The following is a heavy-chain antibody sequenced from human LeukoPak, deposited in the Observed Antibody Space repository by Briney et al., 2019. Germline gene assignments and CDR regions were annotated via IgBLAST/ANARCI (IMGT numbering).Heavy chain of an antibody. CDR3: ARADYYGCGSHYNG. J-gene: IGHJ4*02. CDR1: GCSISSYC. V-gene: IGHV4-59*01. Sequence: SETLSLTCTVSGCSISSYCWSWIRQPPGQGLEWIGYIYYSGSTNYNPSLNSRVTISVHTSKTQLSMKLSSVTAADTAVYYCARADYYGCGSHYNGWGQGTLVTVSS. D-gene: IGHD3-10*01. CDR2: IYYSGST.